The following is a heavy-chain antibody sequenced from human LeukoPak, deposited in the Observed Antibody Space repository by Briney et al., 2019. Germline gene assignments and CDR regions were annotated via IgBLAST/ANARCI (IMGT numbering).Heavy chain of an antibody. J-gene: IGHJ6*02. CDR3: AKSAVTTSYYNYGMDV. Sequence: GGSLRLSCAASGFTFSSYGMSWVHQAPGKGLEWVSAISGSGRSTYYADSVKGRFTISRDNSKNKLYLQMTSLRAEDTALYYCAKSAVTTSYYNYGMDVWGQGTKVTVSS. CDR1: GFTFSSYG. D-gene: IGHD4-17*01. V-gene: IGHV3-23*01. CDR2: ISGSGRST.